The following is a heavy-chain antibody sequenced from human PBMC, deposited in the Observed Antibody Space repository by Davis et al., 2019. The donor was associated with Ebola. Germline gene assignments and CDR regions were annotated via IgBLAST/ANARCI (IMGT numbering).Heavy chain of an antibody. D-gene: IGHD5-18*01. CDR2: IHHSGST. Sequence: PSETLSLTCTVSGGSISTSYYNYWSWLRQSPGKGLEWIGEIHHSGSTNSNPSLKSRVTISIDSSKNQFSLKLSSVTAADTAVYYCARGAPLQLWRFSYYYMDVWGEGTTVTVSS. V-gene: IGHV4-4*02. CDR1: GGSISTSYYNY. J-gene: IGHJ6*03. CDR3: ARGAPLQLWRFSYYYMDV.